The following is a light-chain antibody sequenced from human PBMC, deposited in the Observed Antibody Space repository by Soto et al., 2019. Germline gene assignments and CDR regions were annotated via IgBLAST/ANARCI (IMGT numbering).Light chain of an antibody. J-gene: IGKJ5*01. CDR3: QQYNNWPLT. CDR2: GAS. CDR1: QSVNSN. Sequence: EIVMTQSPATLSVSPGERATLSCRASQSVNSNLAWYQQKPGQGPRLLIYGASTRATGIPARFRGSGSGTEFTLTISSLQSEDFAVYYCQQYNNWPLTFGQGTRLEIK. V-gene: IGKV3-15*01.